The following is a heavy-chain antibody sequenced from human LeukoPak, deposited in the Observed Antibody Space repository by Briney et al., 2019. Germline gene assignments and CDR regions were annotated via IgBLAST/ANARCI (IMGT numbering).Heavy chain of an antibody. J-gene: IGHJ6*02. CDR3: ARDPLLAVAAHYYGMDV. D-gene: IGHD6-19*01. V-gene: IGHV1-18*01. Sequence: GASVKVSCKASGYTFTRYGISWVRQAPGQGLEWMGWISAYNGNTNYAQKLQGRVTMTTDTSTSTAYMELRSLRSDDTAVYYCARDPLLAVAAHYYGMDVWGQGTTVTVSS. CDR2: ISAYNGNT. CDR1: GYTFTRYG.